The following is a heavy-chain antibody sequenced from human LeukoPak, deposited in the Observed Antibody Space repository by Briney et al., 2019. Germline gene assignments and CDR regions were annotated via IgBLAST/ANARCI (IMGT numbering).Heavy chain of an antibody. CDR2: ISYSGST. CDR1: GGSISSYY. D-gene: IGHD2-2*01. J-gene: IGHJ4*02. Sequence: SETLSLTCTVSGGSISSYYWSWIRQPPGKGLEWIGSISYSGSTNYTPSLKSRVTISMDTSKNRFSLKLSSVTAADTAVYYCARGGSRSYTSSTLDYWGQGTLVTVSS. V-gene: IGHV4-59*01. CDR3: ARGGSRSYTSSTLDY.